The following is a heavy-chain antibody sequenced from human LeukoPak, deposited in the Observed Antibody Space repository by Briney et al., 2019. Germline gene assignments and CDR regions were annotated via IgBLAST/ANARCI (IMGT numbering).Heavy chain of an antibody. D-gene: IGHD3-10*01. CDR2: VAYDGSIA. V-gene: IGHV3-30*03. Sequence: PGRSLRLSCAASGFTFSNYAMHWVRQAPGKGLDWVAVVAYDGSIAYYADSVRGRFTISRDDSKNTLYLQMNSLRTEDTAVYYCAGDRIRGAPDYFDYWGQGTLVTVSS. J-gene: IGHJ4*02. CDR1: GFTFSNYA. CDR3: AGDRIRGAPDYFDY.